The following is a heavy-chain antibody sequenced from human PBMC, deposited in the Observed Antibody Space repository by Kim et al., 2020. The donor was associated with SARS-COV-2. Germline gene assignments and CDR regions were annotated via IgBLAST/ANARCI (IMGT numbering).Heavy chain of an antibody. CDR2: ISSSSSYI. V-gene: IGHV3-21*01. Sequence: GGSLRLSCAASGFTFSSYSMNWVRQAPGKGLEWVSSISSSSSYIYYADSVKGRFTISRDNAKNSLYLQMNSLRAEDTAVYYCARDRFNYYDSSGYNYYYGMDVWGQGTTVTVSS. J-gene: IGHJ6*02. CDR3: ARDRFNYYDSSGYNYYYGMDV. CDR1: GFTFSSYS. D-gene: IGHD3-22*01.